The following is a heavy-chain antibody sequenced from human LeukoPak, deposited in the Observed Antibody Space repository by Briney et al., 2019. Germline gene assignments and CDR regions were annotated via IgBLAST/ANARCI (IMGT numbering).Heavy chain of an antibody. CDR2: IYASGST. Sequence: SETLSLTCTVYGGSISNYYWGWIRQPAGKGLEWIGRIYASGSTNYNPSLKSRVTMSVDTSKNQFSLKLTSVTAADTAVYYCARGGSSWQSFDFWGQGTLVTVSS. CDR3: ARGGSSWQSFDF. V-gene: IGHV4-4*07. J-gene: IGHJ4*02. D-gene: IGHD6-13*01. CDR1: GGSISNYY.